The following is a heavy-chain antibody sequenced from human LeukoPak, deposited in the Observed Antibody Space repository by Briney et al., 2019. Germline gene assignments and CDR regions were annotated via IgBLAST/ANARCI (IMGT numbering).Heavy chain of an antibody. V-gene: IGHV3-23*01. CDR1: GFTFSSYA. D-gene: IGHD2-2*01. CDR2: ISGSGGST. CDR3: ALDREYQLPRDDY. J-gene: IGHJ4*02. Sequence: PGGSLRLSCAASGFTFSSYAMSSHRPAPGKGLEWASAISGSGGSTYYADSVKGRFTISRDNSKNTLYLQMNSLRADDTAGYYCALDREYQLPRDDYWGQGTLVSVSS.